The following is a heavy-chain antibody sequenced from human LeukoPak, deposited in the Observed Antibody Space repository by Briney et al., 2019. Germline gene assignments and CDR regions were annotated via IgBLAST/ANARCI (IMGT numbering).Heavy chain of an antibody. V-gene: IGHV3-33*03. D-gene: IGHD1-7*01. J-gene: IGHJ4*02. CDR3: ATTRAGINFEY. CDR2: IWYDGSHK. Sequence: GGSLRLSCAVSGLTFSDYGFHWVRQAPGKGLEWVAVIWYDGSHKDYGDSVKGRFTISRDDSKNTLYLQMSSLKVEDTAVYYCATTRAGINFEYWGQGTLVTVSS. CDR1: GLTFSDYG.